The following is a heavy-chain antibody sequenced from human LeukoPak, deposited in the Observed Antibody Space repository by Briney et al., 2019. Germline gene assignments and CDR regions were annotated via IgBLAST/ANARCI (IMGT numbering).Heavy chain of an antibody. CDR3: AMLGRTVPVHRNWFDP. V-gene: IGHV1-18*04. D-gene: IGHD2-2*01. CDR1: GYTFTSYG. Sequence: ASVKVSCKASGYTFTSYGISWVRQAPGQGLEWMGWISAYNGNTNYAQKLQGRVTMTTDTSTSTAYMELRSLRSGDTAVYYCAMLGRTVPVHRNWFDPWGQGTLVTVSS. J-gene: IGHJ5*02. CDR2: ISAYNGNT.